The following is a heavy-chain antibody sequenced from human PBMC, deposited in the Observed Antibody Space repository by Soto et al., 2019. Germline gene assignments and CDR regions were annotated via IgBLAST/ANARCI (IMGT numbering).Heavy chain of an antibody. CDR2: IYFTGST. CDR3: ARDWGSSGWHN. J-gene: IGHJ4*02. Sequence: PSETLSLTCTVFGHSLSSGGYYGSWIGQHPGKGLEWVGYIYFTGSTLYNPSLTSRLAMSLDTSKNHFSLRLTSVTAADTAVYFCARDWGSSGWHNWGQGTMVTVSS. CDR1: GHSLSSGGYY. V-gene: IGHV4-31*03. D-gene: IGHD6-19*01.